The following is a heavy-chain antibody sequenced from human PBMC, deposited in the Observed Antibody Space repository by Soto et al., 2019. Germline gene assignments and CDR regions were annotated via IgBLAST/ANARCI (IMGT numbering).Heavy chain of an antibody. D-gene: IGHD6-19*01. V-gene: IGHV1-69*02. J-gene: IGHJ4*02. CDR2: IIPILGIA. CDR1: GGTFSSYT. CDR3: ARHDPVPVDYFDY. Sequence: SVKVSCKASGGTFSSYTISWVRQAPGQGLEWMGRIIPILGIANYAQKFQGRVTITADKSTSTAYMELSSLRSEDTAVYYCARHDPVPVDYFDYWGQGTLVTVSS.